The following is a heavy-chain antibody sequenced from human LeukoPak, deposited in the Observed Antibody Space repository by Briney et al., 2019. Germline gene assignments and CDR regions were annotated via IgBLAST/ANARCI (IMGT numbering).Heavy chain of an antibody. Sequence: GGSLRLSCAASGFTFSSYGMHWVRQAPGKGLEWMAVISYDGSTKYYADSVKGRFTISRNNSKNTLYLQMNSLRAEDTSVYYCAKELHHYYNGMDVWGQGTTVTVSS. V-gene: IGHV3-30*18. CDR1: GFTFSSYG. CDR2: ISYDGSTK. D-gene: IGHD2-15*01. J-gene: IGHJ6*02. CDR3: AKELHHYYNGMDV.